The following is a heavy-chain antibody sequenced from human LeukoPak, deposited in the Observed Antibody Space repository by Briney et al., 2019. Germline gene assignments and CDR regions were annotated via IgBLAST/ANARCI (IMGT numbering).Heavy chain of an antibody. CDR2: IYSSGST. J-gene: IGHJ6*03. Sequence: SETLSLTCPVSGGSISSYYGNWIRQPPRKGMEWIGYIYSSGSTNYNPSLKSRVTISVDTSKIQFSLKLSSVTAADTAVYYCARGGTHIYYYYYMDVWGKETTVTI. V-gene: IGHV4-59*12. D-gene: IGHD2-21*01. CDR1: GGSISSYY. CDR3: ARGGTHIYYYYYMDV.